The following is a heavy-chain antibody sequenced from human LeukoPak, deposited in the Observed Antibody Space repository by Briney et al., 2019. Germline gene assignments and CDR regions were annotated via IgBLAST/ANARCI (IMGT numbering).Heavy chain of an antibody. V-gene: IGHV3-11*01. J-gene: IGHJ4*02. CDR1: GFTFSDYY. Sequence: PGGSLRLPCAASGFTFSDYYMSWIRQAPGKGLEWVSYISSSGSTIYYADSVKGRFTISRDNAKNSLYLQMNSLRAEDTAVYYCARTDRTLDKNFDYWGQGTLVTVSS. CDR2: ISSSGSTI. CDR3: ARTDRTLDKNFDY. D-gene: IGHD2-2*03.